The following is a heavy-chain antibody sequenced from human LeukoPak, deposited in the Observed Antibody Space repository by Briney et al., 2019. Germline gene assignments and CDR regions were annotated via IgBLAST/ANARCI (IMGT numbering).Heavy chain of an antibody. CDR1: GYTFTSYD. V-gene: IGHV1-8*01. D-gene: IGHD3-3*01. CDR2: MNPNSGNT. CDR3: ARKCLGFWSGSYYFDY. Sequence: GASVKVSCKASGYTFTSYDINWVRQATGQGLEWMGWMNPNSGNTGYAQKFQGRVTMTRNTSISTAYMELSSLRSEDTAVYYCARKCLGFWSGSYYFDYWGQGTLVTVSS. J-gene: IGHJ4*02.